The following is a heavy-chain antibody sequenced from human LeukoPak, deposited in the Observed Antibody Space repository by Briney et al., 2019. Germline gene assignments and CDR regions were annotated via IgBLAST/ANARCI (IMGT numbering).Heavy chain of an antibody. Sequence: ASVKVPCKASGYTFISYVMHWVRQAPGQRLEWMGWINIGNGNTKYSQEFQGRVIITRDTSASTAYMELSSLTSEDTAVYYCARDPGLPPDYWGQGTLVTVSS. CDR2: INIGNGNT. J-gene: IGHJ4*02. CDR1: GYTFISYV. V-gene: IGHV1-3*04. D-gene: IGHD4-11*01. CDR3: ARDPGLPPDY.